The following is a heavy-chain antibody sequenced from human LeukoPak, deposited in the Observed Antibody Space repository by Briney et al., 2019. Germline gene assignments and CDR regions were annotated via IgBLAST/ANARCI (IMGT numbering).Heavy chain of an antibody. CDR3: ARVFRYCSGGSCYLDY. D-gene: IGHD2-15*01. CDR2: ISGSGGST. CDR1: GFTFSSYG. J-gene: IGHJ4*02. Sequence: GGSLRLSCAASGFTFSSYGMSWVRQAPGKGLEWVSAISGSGGSTYYADSVKGRFIISRDNSKNTLYLQMNSLRAEDTAVYYCARVFRYCSGGSCYLDYWGQGILVTVSS. V-gene: IGHV3-23*01.